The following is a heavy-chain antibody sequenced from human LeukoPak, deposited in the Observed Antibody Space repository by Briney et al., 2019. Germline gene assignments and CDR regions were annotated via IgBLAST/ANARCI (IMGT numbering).Heavy chain of an antibody. CDR2: IYYSGST. V-gene: IGHV4-39*01. CDR1: GGSISSSTYH. CDR3: ATVSMVRGVESDY. D-gene: IGHD3-10*01. J-gene: IGHJ4*02. Sequence: SATLSLTCTVSGGSISSSTYHSGWIRQPPGKGLEWIGSIYYSGSTYYNPSLKSRVTISVDTSKNQFSLKLSSVTAPDTAVYYCATVSMVRGVESDYWGQGTLVTVSS.